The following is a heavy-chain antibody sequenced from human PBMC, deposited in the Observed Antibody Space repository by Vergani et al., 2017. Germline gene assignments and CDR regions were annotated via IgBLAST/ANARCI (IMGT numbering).Heavy chain of an antibody. J-gene: IGHJ5*02. CDR2: IIPIFGTA. D-gene: IGHD3-10*01. CDR3: ARSYYYYGSGTEDWFDP. CDR1: GGTFKSNT. V-gene: IGHV1-69*01. Sequence: QVQLVQSGAEVKKPGSSVKVSCKTSGGTFKSNTFSWVRQAPGQGLEWMGGIIPIFGTADYAQDFQGRLSITADESTSTVYMELSSLRSDDTAVYYCARSYYYYGSGTEDWFDPWGQGTLVTVSS.